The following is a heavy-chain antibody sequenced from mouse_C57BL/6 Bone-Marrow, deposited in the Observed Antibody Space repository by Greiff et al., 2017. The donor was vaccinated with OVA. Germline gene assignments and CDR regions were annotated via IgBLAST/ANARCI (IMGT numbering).Heavy chain of an antibody. J-gene: IGHJ4*01. Sequence: VKLVESGAELVRPGASVKLSCKASGYTFTDYYINWVKQRPGQGLEWIARIYPGSGNTYYNEKFKGKATLTAEKSSSTAYMQLSSLTSEDSAVYFCAGGPYDYHAMDYWGQGTSVTVSS. CDR2: IYPGSGNT. CDR1: GYTFTDYY. D-gene: IGHD2-10*02. V-gene: IGHV1-76*01. CDR3: AGGPYDYHAMDY.